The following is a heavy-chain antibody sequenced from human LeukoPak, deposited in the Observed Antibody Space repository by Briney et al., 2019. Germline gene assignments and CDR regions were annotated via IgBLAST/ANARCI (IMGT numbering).Heavy chain of an antibody. CDR2: ISSGSSAI. D-gene: IGHD4-17*01. V-gene: IGHV3-21*01. CDR1: GFTLDDYA. J-gene: IGHJ4*02. Sequence: GGSLRLSCAASGFTLDDYAMHWVRQAPGKGLEWVSIISSGSSAIFSADALKGRFTISRDDAKNLLYLDMNSLRAEDTAVYYCARGHTAVTRHFDFWGQGTLVTVSS. CDR3: ARGHTAVTRHFDF.